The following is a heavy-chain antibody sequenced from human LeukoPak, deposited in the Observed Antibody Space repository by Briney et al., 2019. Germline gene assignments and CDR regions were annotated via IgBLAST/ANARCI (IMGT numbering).Heavy chain of an antibody. Sequence: PGGSLRLSCAASGFTFSSYAMSWVRQAPGKGLEWVSYVSSSGSTIYYADSVKGRFTISRDNAKNSLYLQMNSLRAEDTAVYYCARDRKGYDSSFDYWGQGTLVTVSS. D-gene: IGHD3-22*01. J-gene: IGHJ4*02. V-gene: IGHV3-48*04. CDR2: VSSSGSTI. CDR3: ARDRKGYDSSFDY. CDR1: GFTFSSYA.